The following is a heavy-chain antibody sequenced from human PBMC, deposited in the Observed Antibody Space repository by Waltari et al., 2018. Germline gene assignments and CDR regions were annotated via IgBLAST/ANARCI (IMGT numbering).Heavy chain of an antibody. Sequence: QVQLRQWGAGLLEPSETLSLTCAVYGWSRSGYSWPWIRQTPGKGLEWIGEINHSGSTNYRSSLKSRVTISLDASNNQFSLKLSSVTAADTAIYYCARDGRGFNYGSGTYNYWGQGTLVTVSS. J-gene: IGHJ4*02. CDR3: ARDGRGFNYGSGTYNY. CDR1: GWSRSGYS. D-gene: IGHD3-10*01. CDR2: INHSGST. V-gene: IGHV4-34*01.